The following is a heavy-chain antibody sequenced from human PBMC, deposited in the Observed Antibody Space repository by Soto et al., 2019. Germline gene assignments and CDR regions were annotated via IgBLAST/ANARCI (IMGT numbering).Heavy chain of an antibody. CDR1: GYTFTSYS. V-gene: IGHV1-3*01. CDR2: INVGNGNT. D-gene: IGHD3-3*01. J-gene: IGHJ4*02. Sequence: QVQLVQSGAEVKRPGASVKVSCEASGYTFTSYSIHWVRQAPGQRLEWMGWINVGNGNTKYSQNLQGRVTIARDTSASTVYMELSSLRSEDTAVYYCAREHDFWSTYCFDYWGQGTLVTVSS. CDR3: AREHDFWSTYCFDY.